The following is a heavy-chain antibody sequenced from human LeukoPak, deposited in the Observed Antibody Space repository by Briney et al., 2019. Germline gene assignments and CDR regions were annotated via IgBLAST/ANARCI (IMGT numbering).Heavy chain of an antibody. J-gene: IGHJ1*01. CDR1: GFTFSSYT. CDR3: AKKAGTMVRGVLAEYFQH. CDR2: ISSSGSTI. D-gene: IGHD3-10*01. V-gene: IGHV3-48*04. Sequence: PGGSLRLSCAASGFTFSSYTMNWVRQAPGKGLEWVSYISSSGSTIYYADSVKGRFTISRDNAKNSLYLQMNSLRAEDTAVYYCAKKAGTMVRGVLAEYFQHWGQGTLVTVAS.